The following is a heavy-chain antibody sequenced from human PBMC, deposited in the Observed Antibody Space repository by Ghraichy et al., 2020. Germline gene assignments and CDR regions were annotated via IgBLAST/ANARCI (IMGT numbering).Heavy chain of an antibody. CDR1: GFTFSTYS. J-gene: IGHJ6*02. D-gene: IGHD4-17*01. V-gene: IGHV3-21*01. Sequence: GGSLRLSCAASGFTFSTYSINWVRQAPGKGLEWVSSISSSSSYIYYADSVKGRFTISRDNAKNSLYLQMNSLRAEDTAVYYCAREDDYGDYGFYYYYYGMDVWGQGTTVTVSS. CDR3: AREDDYGDYGFYYYYYGMDV. CDR2: ISSSSSYI.